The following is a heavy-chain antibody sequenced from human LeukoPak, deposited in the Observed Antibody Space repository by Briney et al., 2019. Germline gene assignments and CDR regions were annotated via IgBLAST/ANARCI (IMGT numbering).Heavy chain of an antibody. D-gene: IGHD3-10*01. J-gene: IGHJ5*02. Sequence: ASVKVSCKASGYTFTSYGISWVRQAPGQGLEWMGGIIPIFGTANYAQKFQDRVTITADESTSTAYMELRSLRSEDTAVYYCARVTGSGSYYTGWFDPWGQGTLVTVSS. CDR2: IIPIFGTA. V-gene: IGHV1-69*13. CDR1: GYTFTSYG. CDR3: ARVTGSGSYYTGWFDP.